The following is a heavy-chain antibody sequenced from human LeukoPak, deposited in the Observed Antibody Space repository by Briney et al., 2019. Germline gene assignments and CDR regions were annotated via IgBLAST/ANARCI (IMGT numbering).Heavy chain of an antibody. Sequence: ASVKVSCKASGYTFTSYYMHWVRQAPGQGLEWMGIINPSGGSTSYAQKFQGRATMTRDTSTSTVYMELSSLRSEDTAVYYCARMVQWQHTYYYYGMDVWGQGTTVTVSS. V-gene: IGHV1-46*01. J-gene: IGHJ6*02. CDR3: ARMVQWQHTYYYYGMDV. CDR2: INPSGGST. D-gene: IGHD3-10*01. CDR1: GYTFTSYY.